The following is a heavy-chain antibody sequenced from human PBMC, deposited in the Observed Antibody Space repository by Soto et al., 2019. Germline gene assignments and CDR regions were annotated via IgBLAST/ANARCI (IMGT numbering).Heavy chain of an antibody. CDR2: INHSGST. CDR3: ARGRRYDFWSGYSYDTKNYYYYYMDV. CDR1: GGSFSGYY. V-gene: IGHV4-34*01. J-gene: IGHJ6*03. D-gene: IGHD3-3*01. Sequence: QVQLQQWGAGLLKPSETLSLTCAVYGGSFSGYYWSWIRQPPGKGLEWIGEINHSGSTNYNPSLKSRDTISVDTSKNQLSLKLSSVTAADTAVYYCARGRRYDFWSGYSYDTKNYYYYYMDVWGKGTTVTVSS.